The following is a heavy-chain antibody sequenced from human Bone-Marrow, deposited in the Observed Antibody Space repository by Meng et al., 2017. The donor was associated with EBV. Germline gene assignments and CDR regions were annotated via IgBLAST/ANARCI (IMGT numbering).Heavy chain of an antibody. CDR2: INHSGST. CDR1: GGSFTDSY. CDR3: ARGGGLGVVVAAQTNWFDP. V-gene: IGHV4-34*01. J-gene: IGHJ5*02. Sequence: PSRTLSLPCTVHGGSFTDSYWSWIAQPPWKGLEWFGEINHSGSTNYNPSLKSRVTISVDTSKNQFSLKLSSVTAAEKAVYYCARGGGLGVVVAAQTNWFDPWGQGTLVTVSS. D-gene: IGHD2-15*01.